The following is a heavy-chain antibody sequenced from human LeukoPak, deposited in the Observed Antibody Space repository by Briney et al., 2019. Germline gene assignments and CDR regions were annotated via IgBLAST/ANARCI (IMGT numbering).Heavy chain of an antibody. D-gene: IGHD4-17*01. CDR3: VRVRHYGDQFTDV. V-gene: IGHV3-7*01. CDR2: IKQDGSEK. CDR1: GFTFSSYW. Sequence: GSLRLSCAASGFTFSSYWMSWVRQAPGKGLGWVANIKQDGSEKYYVDSVKGRFTIFRDNAKNSLYLQMNSLRAEDTAVYYCVRVRHYGDQFTDVWGQGTTVTVSS. J-gene: IGHJ6*02.